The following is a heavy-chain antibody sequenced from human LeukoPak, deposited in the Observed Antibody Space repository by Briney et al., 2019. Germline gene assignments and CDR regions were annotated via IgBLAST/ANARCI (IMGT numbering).Heavy chain of an antibody. CDR2: ISSSSSYI. CDR1: GFTFSSYS. J-gene: IGHJ5*02. Sequence: GGSLRLSCAASGFTFSSYSMNWARQAPGKGLEWVSSISSSSSYIYYADSVKGRFTISRDNAKNSLYLQMNSLRAEDTAVYYCASRPPGSYWFDPWGQGTLVTVSS. V-gene: IGHV3-21*01. CDR3: ASRPPGSYWFDP.